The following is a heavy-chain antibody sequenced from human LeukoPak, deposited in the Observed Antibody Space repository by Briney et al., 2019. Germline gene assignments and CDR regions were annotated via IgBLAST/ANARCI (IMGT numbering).Heavy chain of an antibody. Sequence: GGSLRLSCAASGFTFSTYEMNWVRHTPGKGLEWVSYISGGGSTIFYADSVKGRFTGSRDNAKNSLYLQMNSLRAEDTAVYYCAAKYYYGSGSTPLDYWGQGTLVTVSS. CDR2: ISGGGSTI. CDR3: AAKYYYGSGSTPLDY. J-gene: IGHJ4*02. CDR1: GFTFSTYE. V-gene: IGHV3-48*03. D-gene: IGHD3-10*01.